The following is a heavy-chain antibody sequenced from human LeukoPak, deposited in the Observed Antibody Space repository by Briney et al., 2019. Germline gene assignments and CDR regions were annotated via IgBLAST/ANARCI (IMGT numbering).Heavy chain of an antibody. V-gene: IGHV3-7*01. CDR2: IKQDGSEK. D-gene: IGHD6-19*01. J-gene: IGHJ4*02. Sequence: GGSLRLSCAASGFTFSSYAMSWVRQAPGKGLEWVANIKQDGSEKYYVDSVKGRFTISRDNAKNSLYLQMNSLRAEDTALYYCAKGGWRAVAGQFDYWGQGTLVTVSS. CDR3: AKGGWRAVAGQFDY. CDR1: GFTFSSYA.